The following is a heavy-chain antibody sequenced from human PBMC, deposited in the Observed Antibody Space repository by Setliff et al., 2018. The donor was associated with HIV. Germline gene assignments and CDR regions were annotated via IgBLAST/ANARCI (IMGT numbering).Heavy chain of an antibody. Sequence: PSETLSLTCTVSGDSVSSASNYWSWIPQPPGKGLEWIGYIYYSGTTKYNPSLKSRVTISVDTSTNQFSLKLSSVTAADTAVYYCASEAWTSYRSSSGYYYYYMDVWGKGTTVTVSS. CDR3: ASEAWTSYRSSSGYYYYYMDV. V-gene: IGHV4-61*01. CDR1: GDSVSSASNY. CDR2: IYYSGTT. J-gene: IGHJ6*03. D-gene: IGHD6-6*01.